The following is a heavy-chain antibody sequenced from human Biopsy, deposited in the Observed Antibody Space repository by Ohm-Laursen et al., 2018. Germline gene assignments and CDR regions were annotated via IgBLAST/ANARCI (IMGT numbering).Heavy chain of an antibody. Sequence: SVKVSCKPSGYTFTAFSVHWLRQAPGQGLEWMGWINPKSGDTDYPQNFQGRVSMTRDTSISTAYMDLSRLRSVDTAVYYCARGRRHCSGTCSRWYFDLWGRGTLVTVSS. D-gene: IGHD2-2*01. CDR2: INPKSGDT. V-gene: IGHV1-2*02. CDR1: GYTFTAFS. J-gene: IGHJ2*01. CDR3: ARGRRHCSGTCSRWYFDL.